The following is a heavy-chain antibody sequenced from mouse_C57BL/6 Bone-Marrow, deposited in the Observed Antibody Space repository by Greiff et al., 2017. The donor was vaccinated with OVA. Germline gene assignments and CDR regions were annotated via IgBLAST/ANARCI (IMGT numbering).Heavy chain of an antibody. J-gene: IGHJ1*03. CDR1: GYTFTSYW. CDR3: ARGQLRLRYFDV. CDR2: IHPNSGST. D-gene: IGHD3-2*02. Sequence: QVQLQQPGAELVKPGASVKLSCKASGYTFTSYWMHWVKQRPGQGLEWIGMIHPNSGSTNYNEKFKSKATLTVDKSSSTAYMQLSSLTSEDSAVYYCARGQLRLRYFDVWGTGTTVTVSS. V-gene: IGHV1-64*01.